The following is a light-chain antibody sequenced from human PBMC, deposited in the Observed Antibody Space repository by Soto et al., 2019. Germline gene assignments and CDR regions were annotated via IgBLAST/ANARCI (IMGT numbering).Light chain of an antibody. CDR3: CSYAGSSTSVV. J-gene: IGLJ2*01. Sequence: QLVLTQSPSASASLGASVKLTCTLSSGHSSYAIAWHQQQPEKGPRYLMKLDSDGSHTKGDAIPDRFSGSSSGAERYLTISSLQSEDEADYYCCSYAGSSTSVVFGGGTKLTVL. V-gene: IGLV4-69*01. CDR2: LDSDGSH. CDR1: SGHSSYA.